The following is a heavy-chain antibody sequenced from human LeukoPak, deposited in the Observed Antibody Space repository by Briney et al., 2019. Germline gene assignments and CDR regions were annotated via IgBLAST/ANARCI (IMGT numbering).Heavy chain of an antibody. CDR2: ISYDGNSK. V-gene: IGHV3-30-3*01. J-gene: IGHJ4*02. Sequence: PGRSLRLSCDASGFTFRNYAFHWVRQAPGKGLEWVTLISYDGNSKYYADSVKGRFTISRDNSKNSLYLQMNSLTTVDTAFYYCAKDKAGTIVWYGRWAIGLFDYWGQGTLLTVSS. CDR3: AKDKAGTIVWYGRWAIGLFDY. CDR1: GFTFRNYA. D-gene: IGHD6-13*01.